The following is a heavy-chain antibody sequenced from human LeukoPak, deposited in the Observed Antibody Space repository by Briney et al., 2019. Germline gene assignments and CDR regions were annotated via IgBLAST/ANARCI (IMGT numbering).Heavy chain of an antibody. D-gene: IGHD6-6*01. CDR3: ARRTDSGSWYFDL. Sequence: PSETLSLTCTVSGGSISNYYWSWIRQPPGMGLEWIGNIYYSGSTNYNPSLKSRATTSVETSKNQFSLKLSSVTAADTAVYYCARRTDSGSWYFDLWGRGTLVTVSS. V-gene: IGHV4-59*01. J-gene: IGHJ2*01. CDR2: IYYSGST. CDR1: GGSISNYY.